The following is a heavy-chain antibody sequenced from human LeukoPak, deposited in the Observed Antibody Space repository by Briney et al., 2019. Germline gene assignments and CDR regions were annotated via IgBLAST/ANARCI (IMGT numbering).Heavy chain of an antibody. J-gene: IGHJ4*02. CDR3: ARDHRAGATLSFDY. Sequence: ASVKVSCKASGYTFTSYGISWVRQAPGQGLEWMGWISTFNGNTNYAQKLQDRVTMTTDTSTSTAYMELKSLRSDDTAVYYCARDHRAGATLSFDYWGQGSLVTVSS. CDR2: ISTFNGNT. V-gene: IGHV1-18*01. D-gene: IGHD1-26*01. CDR1: GYTFTSYG.